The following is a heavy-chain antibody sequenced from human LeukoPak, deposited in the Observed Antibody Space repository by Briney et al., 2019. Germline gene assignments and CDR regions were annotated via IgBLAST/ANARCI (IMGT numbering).Heavy chain of an antibody. CDR1: GFTFGDYA. J-gene: IGHJ5*02. CDR3: AKDIGYVAGDEVYNWFDP. D-gene: IGHD6-19*01. Sequence: GGSLRLSCAASGFTFGDYAMHWVRQAPGKGLEWVSGISWNSGSIGYADSVKGRFTISRDNAKNSLYLQMNSLRAEDTALYYCAKDIGYVAGDEVYNWFDPWGQGTLVTVSS. V-gene: IGHV3-9*01. CDR2: ISWNSGSI.